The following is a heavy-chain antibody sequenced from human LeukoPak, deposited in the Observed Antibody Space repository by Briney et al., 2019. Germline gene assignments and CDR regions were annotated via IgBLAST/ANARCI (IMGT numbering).Heavy chain of an antibody. CDR2: IYYSGST. Sequence: SETLSLTCTVSGGSISSGDYYWSWIRQPPGKGLEWIGDIYYSGSTNYNPSLKSRVTISVDTSKNQFSLKLSSVTAADTAVYYCARDRDGYNGGYYFDYWGQGTLVTVSS. CDR3: ARDRDGYNGGYYFDY. J-gene: IGHJ4*02. CDR1: GGSISSGDYY. V-gene: IGHV4-61*08. D-gene: IGHD5-24*01.